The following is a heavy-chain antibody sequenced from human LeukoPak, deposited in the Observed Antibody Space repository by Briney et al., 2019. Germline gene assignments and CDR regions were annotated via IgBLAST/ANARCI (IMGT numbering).Heavy chain of an antibody. J-gene: IGHJ6*03. V-gene: IGHV4-4*07. CDR3: ARCYSDFPLYYYYMDV. Sequence: SETLSLTCTVSGGSISSYYWSWIRQPAGKGLEWIGRIYTSGSTNYNPSLKSRVTMSVDTSKNQFSLKLSSVTAADTAVYYCARCYSDFPLYYYYMDVWGKGTTVTVSS. D-gene: IGHD4-11*01. CDR2: IYTSGST. CDR1: GGSISSYY.